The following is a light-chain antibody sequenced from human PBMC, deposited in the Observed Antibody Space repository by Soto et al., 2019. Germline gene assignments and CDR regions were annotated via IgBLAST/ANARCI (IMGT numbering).Light chain of an antibody. CDR1: QSVSSY. CDR2: DAF. V-gene: IGKV3-11*01. J-gene: IGKJ4*01. CDR3: QHRSKWPLT. Sequence: EIVLTQYPATLSLSPGERATLSCRASQSVSSYLAWYQLRPGQAPRLLIYDAFNRATGIPARFSGSGSGTDFTLTISSLEPEDFAVYYCQHRSKWPLTFGGGTKVDIK.